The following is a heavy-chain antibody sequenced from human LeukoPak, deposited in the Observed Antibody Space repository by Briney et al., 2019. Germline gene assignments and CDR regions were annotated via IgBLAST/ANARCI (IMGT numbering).Heavy chain of an antibody. CDR1: GFTVSSNY. D-gene: IGHD3-3*01. CDR3: ARTDYDFWSGSTDY. Sequence: GGSLRLSCAASGFTVSSNYMSWVRQAPGKGLEWVSVIYSGGSTYYADSVKGRFTISRDNSKNTLYLQMNSLRAEDTAVYYCARTDYDFWSGSTDYWGQGTLVTVSS. J-gene: IGHJ4*02. CDR2: IYSGGST. V-gene: IGHV3-53*01.